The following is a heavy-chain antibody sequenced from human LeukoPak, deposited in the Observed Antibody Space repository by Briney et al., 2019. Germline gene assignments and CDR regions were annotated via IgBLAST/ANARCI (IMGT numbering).Heavy chain of an antibody. D-gene: IGHD3-3*01. CDR3: AKGALYDFWSGFYYFDY. V-gene: IGHV3-23*01. CDR1: GFSFSSYA. Sequence: GGSLRLSCVASGFSFSSYAMSWVRQAPGKGLEWVSAISGSGGSTYYADSVKGRFTISRDNSKNTLYLQMNSLRAEDTAVYYCAKGALYDFWSGFYYFDYWGQGTLVTVSS. CDR2: ISGSGGST. J-gene: IGHJ4*02.